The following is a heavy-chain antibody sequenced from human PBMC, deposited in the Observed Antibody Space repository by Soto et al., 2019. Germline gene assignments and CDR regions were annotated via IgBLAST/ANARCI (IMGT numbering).Heavy chain of an antibody. V-gene: IGHV1-2*02. Sequence: ASVKVSCKASGYTFTGYYMHWVRQAPGQGLEWMGWINSNTGGTNYAQRFQGRVTMTSDTSISTAYMELRGLRPDDTAVYYCARVRIVVVPAAEPGPFDYWGQGTLVTVSS. D-gene: IGHD2-2*01. J-gene: IGHJ4*01. CDR1: GYTFTGYY. CDR2: INSNTGGT. CDR3: ARVRIVVVPAAEPGPFDY.